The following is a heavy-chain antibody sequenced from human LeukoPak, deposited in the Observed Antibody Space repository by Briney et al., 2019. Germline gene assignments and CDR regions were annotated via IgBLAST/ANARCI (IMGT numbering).Heavy chain of an antibody. CDR2: INPSGGST. J-gene: IGHJ3*02. Sequence: ASVQVSCKASGYTFTSYYMHWVRQAPGQGLEWMGIINPSGGSTSYAQKFQGRVTMTRDMSTSTVYMELSSLRSEDTAVYYCARDQGGDGYNYDAFDIWGQGTMVTVSS. D-gene: IGHD5-24*01. CDR1: GYTFTSYY. CDR3: ARDQGGDGYNYDAFDI. V-gene: IGHV1-46*01.